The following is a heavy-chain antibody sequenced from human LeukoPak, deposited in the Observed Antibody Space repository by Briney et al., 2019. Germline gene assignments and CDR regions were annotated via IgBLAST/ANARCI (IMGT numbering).Heavy chain of an antibody. CDR1: GFTFSSYA. J-gene: IGHJ4*02. CDR3: AKDARSFGGTYFDY. CDR2: MSGSDTGS. D-gene: IGHD4-23*01. V-gene: IGHV3-23*01. Sequence: GGSLRLSCAASGFTFSSYAMSWVRQAPGKGLEWVSAMSGSDTGSWYADSVKGRFTISRDTSKTALYLQMNSLRAEDTAIYYCAKDARSFGGTYFDYWGQGTLVTVSS.